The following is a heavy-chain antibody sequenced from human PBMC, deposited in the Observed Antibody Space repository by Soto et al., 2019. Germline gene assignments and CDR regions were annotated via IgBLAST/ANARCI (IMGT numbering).Heavy chain of an antibody. V-gene: IGHV1-46*01. CDR3: ARNTVAGKAFDI. J-gene: IGHJ3*02. CDR2: INPSGGSA. D-gene: IGHD2-21*01. Sequence: ASVKVSCKASGYTFTSYYMHWVRQAPGQGLEWMGIINPSGGSASYAQKFQGRVTMTRDTSTSTVYMELSSLRSEDTAVYYCARNTVAGKAFDIWGQGTMVTVSS. CDR1: GYTFTSYY.